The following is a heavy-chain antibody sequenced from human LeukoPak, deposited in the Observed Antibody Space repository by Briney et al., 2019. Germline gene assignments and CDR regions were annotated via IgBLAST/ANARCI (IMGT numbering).Heavy chain of an antibody. CDR1: GGSISSSSYY. CDR2: IYYSGST. CDR3: ARHDWKRQQLED. D-gene: IGHD6-13*01. V-gene: IGHV4-39*01. J-gene: IGHJ4*02. Sequence: PSETLSLTCSVSGGSISSSSYYWGWIRQPPGKGLEWIGSIYYSGSTYYNPSLKSRVTISVDTSKNQFSLKLSSVTAADTAVYYCARHDWKRQQLEDWGQGTLVTVSS.